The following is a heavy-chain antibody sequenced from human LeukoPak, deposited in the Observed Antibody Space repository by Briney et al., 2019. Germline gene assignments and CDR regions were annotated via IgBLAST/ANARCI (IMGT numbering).Heavy chain of an antibody. CDR1: GFTFSSYW. D-gene: IGHD5-18*01. V-gene: IGHV3-7*01. CDR3: ARDGPTAYFDY. J-gene: IGHJ4*02. Sequence: GGSLRLSCAASGFTFSSYWMTWVRQAPGKGLEWVANIKEDGSEEYYVDSVKGRFTISRGNAKNSVYMQMNSLRPEDTAVYYCARDGPTAYFDYWGQGTLVTVSS. CDR2: IKEDGSEE.